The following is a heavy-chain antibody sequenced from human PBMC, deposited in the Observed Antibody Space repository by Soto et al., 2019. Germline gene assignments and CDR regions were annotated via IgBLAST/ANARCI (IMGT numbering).Heavy chain of an antibody. J-gene: IGHJ6*02. CDR2: IYGSGST. CDR3: ARLTTLTGDPDYYYYGMDV. Sequence: SETLSLTCAVSGGSITGGDYSWSWIRQPPGKGLEWIGYIYGSGSTYYNPSLKSRVTISVDTSKNQFSLKLSSVTAADTAVYYCARLTTLTGDPDYYYYGMDVWGQGTTVTVSS. CDR1: GGSITGGDYS. D-gene: IGHD7-27*01. V-gene: IGHV4-30-2*05.